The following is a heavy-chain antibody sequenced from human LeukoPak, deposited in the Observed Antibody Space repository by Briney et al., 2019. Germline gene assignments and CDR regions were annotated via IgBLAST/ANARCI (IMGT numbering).Heavy chain of an antibody. V-gene: IGHV4-59*11. CDR3: ASYRTTAALEYYGMDV. CDR2: MYYSGST. CDR1: VHLNPLLY. J-gene: IGHJ6*02. D-gene: IGHD2-21*02. Sequence: SETLSLTCSFWVHLNPLLYWRWIRQPPGKGLEWIGYMYYSGSTNYNPSLKSRVTMSVDTSKNQFSLKLSSVTAADTAVYYCASYRTTAALEYYGMDVWGQGTTVTVSS.